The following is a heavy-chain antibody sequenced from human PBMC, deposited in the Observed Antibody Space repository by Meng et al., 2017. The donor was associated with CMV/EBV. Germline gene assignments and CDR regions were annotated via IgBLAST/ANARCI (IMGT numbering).Heavy chain of an antibody. J-gene: IGHJ4*02. D-gene: IGHD2-2*02. CDR1: GFTFSSYG. V-gene: IGHV3-30*02. CDR2: IRYDGSNK. CDR3: ANYCSSTSCYTRSDY. Sequence: GGPLRLSCAASGFTFSSYGMHWVRQAPGKGLEWVAFIRYDGSNKYYADSVKGRFTISRDNSKNTLYLQMNSLRAEDTAVYYCANYCSSTSCYTRSDYWGQGTLVTVSS.